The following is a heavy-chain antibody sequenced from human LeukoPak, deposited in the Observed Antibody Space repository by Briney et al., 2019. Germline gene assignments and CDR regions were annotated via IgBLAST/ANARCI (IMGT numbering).Heavy chain of an antibody. Sequence: SETLSLTCTVSGGSISGYYWSWIRQPPGKALEWIGYIHSSGNAVYNPSLKSRVTIAVDTSKNQFSLKLSSVTAVDTAIYYCVRHGGSYFIYWGQGTLVTVSS. CDR3: VRHGGSYFIY. J-gene: IGHJ4*02. CDR1: GGSISGYY. D-gene: IGHD1-26*01. CDR2: IHSSGNA. V-gene: IGHV4-59*08.